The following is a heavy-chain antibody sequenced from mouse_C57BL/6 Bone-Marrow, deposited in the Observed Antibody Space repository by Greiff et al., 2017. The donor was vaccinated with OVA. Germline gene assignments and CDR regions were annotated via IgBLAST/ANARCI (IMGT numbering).Heavy chain of an antibody. V-gene: IGHV1-55*01. Sequence: VQLQQPGAELVKPGASVKMSCKASGYTFTSYWITWVKQRPGQGLEWIGDIYPGSGSTNYNEKFKSKATLTVDTSSSTAYMQLSSLTSEDSAVYYCARARGSSYYAMDYWGQGPSVTVSS. CDR1: GYTFTSYW. D-gene: IGHD1-1*01. CDR3: ARARGSSYYAMDY. CDR2: IYPGSGST. J-gene: IGHJ4*01.